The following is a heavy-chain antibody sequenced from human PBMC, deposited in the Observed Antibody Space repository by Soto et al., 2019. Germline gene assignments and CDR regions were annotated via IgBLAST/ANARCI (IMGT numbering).Heavy chain of an antibody. CDR3: ATRSGGGGAFDF. CDR2: IHSSGTTI. CDR1: GFTFSRYE. V-gene: IGHV3-48*03. D-gene: IGHD3-10*01. J-gene: IGHJ3*01. Sequence: GGSLRLSCAASGFTFSRYEMNWVRQAPGKGLKWISYIHSSGTTIYYADSVEGRFTISRDNAKNSLCLQMNSLSAEDTAVYYCATRSGGGGAFDFWGQGTMVTVSS.